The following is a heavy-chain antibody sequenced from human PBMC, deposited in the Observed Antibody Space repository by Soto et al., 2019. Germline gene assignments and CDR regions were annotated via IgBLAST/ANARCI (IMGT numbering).Heavy chain of an antibody. D-gene: IGHD2-2*01. CDR3: ETYAEGEGGSGS. Sequence: QVQLQESGPGRVEPSQTLSLTCIVSGGYISNGGYHWSWVRQLPGKGLEWIGYTQFRGSTQYNSSLQSRLTISVDTSNNQFTLRVTSVTAADTAGYYCETYAEGEGGSGSWGQGTRVTVSS. V-gene: IGHV4-31*03. J-gene: IGHJ5*02. CDR2: TQFRGST. CDR1: GGYISNGGYH.